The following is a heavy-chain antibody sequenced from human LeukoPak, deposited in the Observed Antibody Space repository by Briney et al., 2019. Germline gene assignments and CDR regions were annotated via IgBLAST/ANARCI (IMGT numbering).Heavy chain of an antibody. CDR3: ARQLGDYVWGGYRSFDY. Sequence: SETLSLTCAVSGGSISSSSYYRGWIRQPSGKGLEWIGSIYYSGSTYYNPSLKSRVTISVDTSKNQFSLKLSSVTAADTAVYYCARQLGDYVWGGYRSFDYWGQGTLVTVSS. D-gene: IGHD3-16*02. J-gene: IGHJ4*02. CDR1: GGSISSSSYY. CDR2: IYYSGST. V-gene: IGHV4-39*01.